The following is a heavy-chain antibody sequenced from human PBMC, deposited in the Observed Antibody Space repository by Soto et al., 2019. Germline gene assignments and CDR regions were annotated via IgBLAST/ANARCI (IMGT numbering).Heavy chain of an antibody. Sequence: GESLKISCMGSGYSFTIYWIGWVRQMPGKGLEWMGIIYPGASDTRYSPSFQGQVTISADKSISTAYLQWSSLKASDTAMYYCAXHSVPPTVDNPYNWFDPWGQGTLVTVSS. CDR1: GYSFTIYW. J-gene: IGHJ5*02. CDR2: IYPGASDT. CDR3: AXHSVPPTVDNPYNWFDP. D-gene: IGHD4-17*01. V-gene: IGHV5-51*01.